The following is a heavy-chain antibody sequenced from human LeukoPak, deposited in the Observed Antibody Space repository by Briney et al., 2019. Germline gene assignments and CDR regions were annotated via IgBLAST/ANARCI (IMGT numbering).Heavy chain of an antibody. J-gene: IGHJ4*02. CDR2: ISSSSSTI. CDR1: GFTFSSYA. V-gene: IGHV3-48*01. Sequence: GGSLRLSCAASGFTFSSYAMSWVRQAPGKGLEWVSYISSSSSTIYYADSVKGRFTISRDNAKNSLYLQMNSLIAEDTAVYSCARDRYDYVWGSYRYTFDYWGQGTLVTVSS. D-gene: IGHD3-16*02. CDR3: ARDRYDYVWGSYRYTFDY.